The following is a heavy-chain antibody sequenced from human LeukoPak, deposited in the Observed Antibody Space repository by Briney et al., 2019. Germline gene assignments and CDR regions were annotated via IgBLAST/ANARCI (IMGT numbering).Heavy chain of an antibody. CDR3: SRETTGVGFHY. Sequence: PGGSLRLSCAASGFTLSSYWMSWVRQAPGKGLEWVANIKQDGSEKYYVDSVKGRFTISRDNAKNSLYLQMNSLRAEDTAVYYCSRETTGVGFHYWGQGTLVTVSS. J-gene: IGHJ4*02. D-gene: IGHD1-1*01. CDR1: GFTLSSYW. CDR2: IKQDGSEK. V-gene: IGHV3-7*01.